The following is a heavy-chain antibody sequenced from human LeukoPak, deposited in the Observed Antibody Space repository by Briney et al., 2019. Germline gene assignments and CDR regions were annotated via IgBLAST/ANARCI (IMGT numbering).Heavy chain of an antibody. CDR2: ISYDGSSK. J-gene: IGHJ4*02. CDR1: GFTFSSYG. V-gene: IGHV3-30*18. CDR3: AKDNEDY. Sequence: PGGSLRLSCAASGFTFSSYGMHWVRQAPGKGLEWVAIISYDGSSKYYADSVKGRFTISRDNSKNTLYLQMNSLRAEDTAVYYCAKDNEDYWGQGTLVTVSS. D-gene: IGHD2-8*01.